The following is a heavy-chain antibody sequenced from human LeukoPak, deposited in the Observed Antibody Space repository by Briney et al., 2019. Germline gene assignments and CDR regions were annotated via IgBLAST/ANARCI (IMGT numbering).Heavy chain of an antibody. J-gene: IGHJ4*02. CDR2: ISSSGSTI. CDR3: ARDLWDDSSGCHHDY. Sequence: GGSLRLSCAASGFTFSDYYMSWIRQAPGKGLDWVSYISSSGSTIYYADSVKGRFTISRDNAKNSLYLQMNSLRAEDTAVYYCARDLWDDSSGCHHDYWGQGTLVTVSS. V-gene: IGHV3-11*01. D-gene: IGHD3-22*01. CDR1: GFTFSDYY.